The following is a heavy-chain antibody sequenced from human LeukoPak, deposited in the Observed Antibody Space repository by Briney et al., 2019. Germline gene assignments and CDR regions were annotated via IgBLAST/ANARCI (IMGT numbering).Heavy chain of an antibody. D-gene: IGHD3-3*01. J-gene: IGHJ6*02. V-gene: IGHV3-33*08. CDR1: GFTFSSYG. CDR2: IWYDGSNK. CDR3: ARDHPTQYDFWSGHYGMDV. Sequence: GGSLRLSCAASGFTFSSYGMHWVRQAPGKGPEWVAVIWYDGSNKYYADSVKGRFTISRDNSKNTLYLQMNSLRAEDTAVYYCARDHPTQYDFWSGHYGMDVWGQGTTVTVSS.